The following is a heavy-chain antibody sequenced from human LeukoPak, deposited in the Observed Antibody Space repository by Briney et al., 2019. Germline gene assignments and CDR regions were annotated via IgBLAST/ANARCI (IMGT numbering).Heavy chain of an antibody. Sequence: SETLSLTCTVSGGSISSFYWSWIRHPPGKGLEWIGYIYYSGSTNCNPSLKSRVTISVDTSKNQFSLKLSSVTAADTAVYYCAGGGVFFDYWGQGTLVTVSS. CDR2: IYYSGST. J-gene: IGHJ4*02. V-gene: IGHV4-59*01. CDR3: AGGGVFFDY. CDR1: GGSISSFY. D-gene: IGHD3-10*01.